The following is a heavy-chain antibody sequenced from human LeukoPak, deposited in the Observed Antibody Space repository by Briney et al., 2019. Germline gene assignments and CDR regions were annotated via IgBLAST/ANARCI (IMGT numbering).Heavy chain of an antibody. CDR2: IYHRGST. CDR3: ARVGSGYTFDY. J-gene: IGHJ4*02. D-gene: IGHD3-22*01. V-gene: IGHV4-59*01. CDR1: GGSFSGYY. Sequence: PSETLSLTCAVYGGSFSGYYWSWIRQPPGKGLEWIGYIYHRGSTNYNPSLKSRVTISVDTSKNQFSLKLSSVPAADTAVYYCARVGSGYTFDYWGQGTLVTVSS.